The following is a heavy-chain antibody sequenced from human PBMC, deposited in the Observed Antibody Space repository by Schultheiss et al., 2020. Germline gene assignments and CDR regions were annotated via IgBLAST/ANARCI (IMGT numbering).Heavy chain of an antibody. V-gene: IGHV3-23*01. D-gene: IGHD3-3*01. CDR1: GFTFINFA. CDR3: AKMGLPFGVVTFDY. CDR2: ITGSGTTT. Sequence: GESLKISCAASGFTFINFAMSWVRQAPGKGLEWVSTITGSGTTTYYADSLQGRFTISRDNPQNTLSLQMNSLRVEDTAVYYCAKMGLPFGVVTFDYWGQGVLVTVSS. J-gene: IGHJ4*02.